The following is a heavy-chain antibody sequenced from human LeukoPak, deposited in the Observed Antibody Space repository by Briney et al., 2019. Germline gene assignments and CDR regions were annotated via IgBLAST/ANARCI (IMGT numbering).Heavy chain of an antibody. CDR1: GGSINNYY. D-gene: IGHD5-24*01. CDR2: IYTSGST. V-gene: IGHV4-4*07. Sequence: SSETLSLTCTVFGGSINNYYWSWIRQPAGKGLEWIGLIYTSGSTNYNPSLKSRVTMSVDTSKNQFSLKLSSVTAADTAVYYCARLGDGYNYFDYWGQGTLVTVSS. J-gene: IGHJ4*02. CDR3: ARLGDGYNYFDY.